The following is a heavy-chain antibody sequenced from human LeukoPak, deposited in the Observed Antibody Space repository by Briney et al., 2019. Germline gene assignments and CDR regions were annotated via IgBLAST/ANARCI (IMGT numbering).Heavy chain of an antibody. CDR3: ARGLTVGATGVWAFDI. J-gene: IGHJ3*02. D-gene: IGHD1-26*01. V-gene: IGHV3-66*01. CDR2: MYRVGNT. CDR1: GFTVSNNY. Sequence: GGSLRLSCAASGFTVSNNYMTWVRQAPGKGLEWVSVMYRVGNTYYADFAKGRFTISRDNFKNTLHLQMNSLRVEDTALYYCARGLTVGATGVWAFDIWGQRTIVTVSS.